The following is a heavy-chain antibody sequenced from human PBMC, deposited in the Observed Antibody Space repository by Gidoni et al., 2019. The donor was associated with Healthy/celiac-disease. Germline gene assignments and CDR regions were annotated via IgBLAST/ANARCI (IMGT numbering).Heavy chain of an antibody. J-gene: IGHJ4*02. Sequence: EVQLVASGGGLVKPGGSLRLSFAASGFTFSSYSMNWVRQAPGKGLEWVSSSSSSSSYIYYADSVKGRFTISRDNAKNSLYLQMNSLRAEDTAVYYCARTKYSSSWSGDYWGQGTLVTVSS. CDR1: GFTFSSYS. D-gene: IGHD6-13*01. CDR2: SSSSSSYI. V-gene: IGHV3-21*01. CDR3: ARTKYSSSWSGDY.